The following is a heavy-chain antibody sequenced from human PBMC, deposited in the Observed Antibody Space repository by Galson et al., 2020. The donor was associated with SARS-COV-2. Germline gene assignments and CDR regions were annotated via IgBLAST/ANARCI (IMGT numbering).Heavy chain of an antibody. V-gene: IGHV3-21*01. J-gene: IGHJ6*02. CDR2: ISAGSSYI. Sequence: GGSLRLSCAASGFPFSSYSMNWVRQAPGKGLEWVSSISAGSSYIYYADSVKGRFTISRDNAKNSLYLQMNSLRAADTAVYYCARVGGMATTPANYFYYGLDVWGQGTTLTVSS. D-gene: IGHD2-15*01. CDR1: GFPFSSYS. CDR3: ARVGGMATTPANYFYYGLDV.